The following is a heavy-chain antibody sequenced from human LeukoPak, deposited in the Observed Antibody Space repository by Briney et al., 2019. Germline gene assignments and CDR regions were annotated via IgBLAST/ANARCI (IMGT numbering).Heavy chain of an antibody. Sequence: ASVKVSCKASGYTFTNYAMNWVRQAPGQGLEWMGWIHPSTGNPTYAQGFTGRFVFSLDTSVSTTYLQISSLKAEDTAVYYCARAFQSLGGLSLPAHWGQGTLVTVSS. D-gene: IGHD3-16*02. CDR1: GYTFTNYA. CDR3: ARAFQSLGGLSLPAH. CDR2: IHPSTGNP. J-gene: IGHJ4*02. V-gene: IGHV7-4-1*02.